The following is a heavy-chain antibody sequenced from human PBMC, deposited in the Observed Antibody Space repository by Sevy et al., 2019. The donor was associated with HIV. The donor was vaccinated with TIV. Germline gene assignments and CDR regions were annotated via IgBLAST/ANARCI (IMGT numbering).Heavy chain of an antibody. D-gene: IGHD3-22*01. CDR3: ARIPTTYCYDSSGYYPPQGWFDP. Sequence: SETLSLTCTVSGGSISSYYWSWIRQPPGKGLEWIGYIYYSGSTNYNPSLKSRVTISVDTSKNQFSLKLSSVTAADTAVYYCARIPTTYCYDSSGYYPPQGWFDPWGQGTLVTVSS. V-gene: IGHV4-59*01. J-gene: IGHJ5*02. CDR1: GGSISSYY. CDR2: IYYSGST.